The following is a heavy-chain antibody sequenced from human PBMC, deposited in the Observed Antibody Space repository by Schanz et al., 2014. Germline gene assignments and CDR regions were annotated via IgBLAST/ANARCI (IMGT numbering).Heavy chain of an antibody. J-gene: IGHJ6*02. CDR3: TKDTIGYQKPIDV. Sequence: EVQLVESGGGLVQPGGSLILSCAASGFTFSSYAMSWVRQAPGKGLEWVSTISGSGSTTYYADSVKGRFTISRDNSRNTLSLQMNSLRAEDTAVYYCTKDTIGYQKPIDVWGQGTTVTVSS. V-gene: IGHV3-23*04. CDR2: ISGSGSTT. D-gene: IGHD2-8*01. CDR1: GFTFSSYA.